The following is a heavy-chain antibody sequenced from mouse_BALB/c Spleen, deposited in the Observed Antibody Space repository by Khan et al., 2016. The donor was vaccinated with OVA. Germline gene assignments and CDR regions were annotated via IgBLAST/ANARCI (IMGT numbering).Heavy chain of an antibody. V-gene: IGHV1-4*01. CDR3: VRGGAYRRNDGWFAY. J-gene: IGHJ3*01. Sequence: QVQLQQSGAELVRPGASVKLSCKASGYTFTSYTIYWIKLRPGQGLEWIGSINPSNGYTNYNQKFKDKATLTADKSSTTVYMQLSSLTSDDSAVYNCVRGGAYRRNDGWFAYWGQGTMVTVSA. D-gene: IGHD2-14*01. CDR2: INPSNGYT. CDR1: GYTFTSYT.